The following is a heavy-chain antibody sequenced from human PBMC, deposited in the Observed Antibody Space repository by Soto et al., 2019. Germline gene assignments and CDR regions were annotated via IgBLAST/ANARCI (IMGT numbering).Heavy chain of an antibody. V-gene: IGHV5-51*01. CDR3: GRHFCEWQQLGGRFDP. D-gene: IGHD6-13*01. J-gene: IGHJ5*02. CDR2: IYPGDSAT. CDR1: GCSCTSYW. Sequence: GESLKISCKGAGCSCTSYWNGWLRPLRGKRQERRGVIYPGDSATRYSTSFPGQVTNSADNSSSTAILQWSRLKPPDTAMYYCGRHFCEWQQLGGRFDPWGQGTLVTVSS.